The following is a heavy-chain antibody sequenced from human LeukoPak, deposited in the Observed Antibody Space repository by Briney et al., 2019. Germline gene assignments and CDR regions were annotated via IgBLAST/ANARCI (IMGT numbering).Heavy chain of an antibody. D-gene: IGHD3-9*01. J-gene: IGHJ4*02. CDR2: ISWDSGIT. V-gene: IGHV3-43*01. Sequence: GGSLRLSCAASGFTFDGYTMHWVRQPPGKGLEWVSLISWDSGITYYADSVKGRFTISRDNSKNSLYLQMNSLTTEDTALYYCAKGDSPIRYFDWSPFDYWGQGTLVTVSS. CDR3: AKGDSPIRYFDWSPFDY. CDR1: GFTFDGYT.